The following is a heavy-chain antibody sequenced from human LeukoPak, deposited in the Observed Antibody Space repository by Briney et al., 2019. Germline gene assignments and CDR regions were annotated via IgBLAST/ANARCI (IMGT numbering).Heavy chain of an antibody. D-gene: IGHD2-8*02. Sequence: GGSLRLSCAASGFTFSSSGMHWVRQAPGKGLEWVALIWYDGSNKYYADSVKGRFTISRDNSQNTLYLQGDNLRAEDTAVYCCARGRWDTGGLHGLDVWGQGTTVTVSS. CDR2: IWYDGSNK. V-gene: IGHV3-33*01. J-gene: IGHJ6*02. CDR3: ARGRWDTGGLHGLDV. CDR1: GFTFSSSG.